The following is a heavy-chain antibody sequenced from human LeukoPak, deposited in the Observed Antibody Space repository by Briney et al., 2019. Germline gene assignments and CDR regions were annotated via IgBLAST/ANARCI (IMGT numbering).Heavy chain of an antibody. V-gene: IGHV1-69*06. Sequence: ASVKVSCKASGGTFSSYGISWVRQAPGQGLQWMGGIIPIFGTAKYAQKFQGRVTITADKSTSTAYMELSSLRSEDTAVYYCASSAGSCNPYDYGDYFCQLPFDYWGQGTLVTVSS. CDR1: GGTFSSYG. CDR2: IIPIFGTA. J-gene: IGHJ4*02. D-gene: IGHD4-17*01. CDR3: ASSAGSCNPYDYGDYFCQLPFDY.